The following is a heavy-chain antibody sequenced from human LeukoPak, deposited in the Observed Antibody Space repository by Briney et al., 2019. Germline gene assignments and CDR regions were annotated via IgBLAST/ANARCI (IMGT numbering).Heavy chain of an antibody. CDR1: GFTFSSYS. J-gene: IGHJ3*02. Sequence: GGSLRLSCAASGFTFSSYSMNWVRQAPGKGLEWVSSISSSSSYIYYADSVKGRFTISRDNAKNSLYLQTNSLRAEDTAVYYYARGGWELHDAFDIWGQGTMVTVSS. CDR3: ARGGWELHDAFDI. V-gene: IGHV3-21*01. CDR2: ISSSSSYI. D-gene: IGHD1-26*01.